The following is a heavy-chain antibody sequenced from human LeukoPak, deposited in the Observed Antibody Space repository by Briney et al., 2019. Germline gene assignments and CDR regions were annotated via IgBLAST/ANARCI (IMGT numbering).Heavy chain of an antibody. CDR2: ISGGSRTI. CDR3: ARAGQSDY. CDR1: GFTFSSYA. V-gene: IGHV3-48*04. Sequence: GGSLRLSCAASGFTFSSYAMNWIRQAPGKGLEWVSSISGGSRTINYADSVKGRFTTSRDNAKNSLFLQVNSLRAEDTAVYYCARAGQSDYWGQGTLVTVSS. J-gene: IGHJ4*02.